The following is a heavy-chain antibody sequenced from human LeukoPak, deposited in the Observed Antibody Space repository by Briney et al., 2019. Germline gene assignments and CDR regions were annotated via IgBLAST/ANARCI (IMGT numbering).Heavy chain of an antibody. CDR3: ARLAAPTYFDY. CDR2: IIPIFGTA. V-gene: IGHV1-69*05. J-gene: IGHJ4*02. D-gene: IGHD6-6*01. Sequence: ASVKVSCKASGSTFSSYAISWVRQAPGQGLEWMGGIIPIFGTANYAQKFQGRVTITTDESTSTAYMELSSLRSEDTAMYYCARLAAPTYFDYWAREPWSPSPQ. CDR1: GSTFSSYA.